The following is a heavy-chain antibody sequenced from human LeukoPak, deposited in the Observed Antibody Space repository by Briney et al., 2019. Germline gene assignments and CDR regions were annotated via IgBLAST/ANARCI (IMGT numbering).Heavy chain of an antibody. Sequence: QAGGSLRLSCAASGFTFSSYWMTSVRQAPGKGLEWVANIKQDGSEKYYMDSVKGRFTMSRDNAKNALYLQMNSLRAEGAGVYYCARVRFGDYWGQGTLVTVSS. CDR2: IKQDGSEK. V-gene: IGHV3-7*01. J-gene: IGHJ4*02. D-gene: IGHD3-10*01. CDR1: GFTFSSYW. CDR3: ARVRFGDY.